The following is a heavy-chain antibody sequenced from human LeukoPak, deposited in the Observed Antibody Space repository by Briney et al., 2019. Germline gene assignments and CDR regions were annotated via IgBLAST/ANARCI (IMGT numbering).Heavy chain of an antibody. Sequence: PSETLSLACIVSGGSISSSSYYWGWIPQPPGKGLEWIVSIYYSGNTYYNPSLKSRVTISVDTSKNQFSLKLRSVTAADTAVYYCARQGGSGSGSYTFDYWGQGTLVTVSS. D-gene: IGHD3-10*01. CDR1: GGSISSSSYY. V-gene: IGHV4-39*01. J-gene: IGHJ4*02. CDR3: ARQGGSGSGSYTFDY. CDR2: IYYSGNT.